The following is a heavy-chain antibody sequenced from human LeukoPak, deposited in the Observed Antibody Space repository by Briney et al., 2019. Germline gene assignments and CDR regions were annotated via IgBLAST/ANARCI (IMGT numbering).Heavy chain of an antibody. CDR2: INPSGGST. Sequence: ASVKVSCKASGYTFTSYDINWVRQATGQGLEWMGIINPSGGSTSYAQKFQGRVTMTRDMSTSTVYMELSSLRSEDTAVYYCARRKGRYDSSGSYDAFDIWGQGAMVTVSS. D-gene: IGHD3-22*01. V-gene: IGHV1-46*01. CDR3: ARRKGRYDSSGSYDAFDI. CDR1: GYTFTSYD. J-gene: IGHJ3*02.